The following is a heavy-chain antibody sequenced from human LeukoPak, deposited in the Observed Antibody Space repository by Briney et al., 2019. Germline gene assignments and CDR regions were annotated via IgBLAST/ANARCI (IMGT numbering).Heavy chain of an antibody. Sequence: PGGSLRLYCAASGFTFNDVWLSWVRPAPGQGLEWVGRIKSKSDGETIGYAAPVQGRFTMSRDDSENTLSLQMNSRKSEETGVYYCTTEPRDWGQGTLVTVSS. V-gene: IGHV3-15*01. CDR2: IKSKSDGETI. CDR1: GFTFNDVW. CDR3: TTEPRD. J-gene: IGHJ4*02.